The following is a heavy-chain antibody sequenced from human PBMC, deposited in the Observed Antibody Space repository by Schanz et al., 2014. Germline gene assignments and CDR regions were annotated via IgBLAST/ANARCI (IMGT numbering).Heavy chain of an antibody. CDR1: GGTFVRYT. Sequence: QVQLVQSGAEVKKPGSSVNVSCEASGGTFVRYTISWLRQAPGQGLEWMGRNIHVLGVTNYAQKFQGRLTITVDQSKTTAFMELSSLTSEDTALYYCARGGVEMATIRDAFDLWGQGTMVTVS. CDR3: ARGGVEMATIRDAFDL. V-gene: IGHV1-69*02. CDR2: NIHVLGVT. J-gene: IGHJ3*01. D-gene: IGHD3-16*01.